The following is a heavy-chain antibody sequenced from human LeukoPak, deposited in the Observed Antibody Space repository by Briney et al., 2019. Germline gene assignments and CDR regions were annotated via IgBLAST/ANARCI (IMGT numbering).Heavy chain of an antibody. V-gene: IGHV3-11*05. CDR1: GFTFSDYY. CDR3: ARVQSRDIVVVVAAEYDY. CDR2: ISSSSSYT. J-gene: IGHJ4*02. Sequence: GGSLRLSCAASGFTFSDYYMSWIRQAPGKGLEWVSYISSSSSYTNYADSVKGRFTISRDNAKNSLYLQMNSLRAEDTAVYYCARVQSRDIVVVVAAEYDYWGQGTLVTVSS. D-gene: IGHD2-15*01.